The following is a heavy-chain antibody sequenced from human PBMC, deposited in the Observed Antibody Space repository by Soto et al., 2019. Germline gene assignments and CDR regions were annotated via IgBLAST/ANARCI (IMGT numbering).Heavy chain of an antibody. V-gene: IGHV4-59*01. Sequence: SETLSLTCTVPGGSISSYYWSWIRQPPGKGLEWIGYIYYSGSTNYNPSLKSRVTISVDTSKNQFSLKLSSVTAADTAVYYCARDNPKLVYFDYWGQGTLVTVSS. CDR3: ARDNPKLVYFDY. CDR2: IYYSGST. D-gene: IGHD1-1*01. CDR1: GGSISSYY. J-gene: IGHJ4*02.